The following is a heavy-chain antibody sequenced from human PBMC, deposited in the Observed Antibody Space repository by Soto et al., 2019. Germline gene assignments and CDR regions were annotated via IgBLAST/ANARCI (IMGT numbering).Heavy chain of an antibody. D-gene: IGHD3-22*01. CDR2: LKSDGSGT. J-gene: IGHJ4*02. CDR1: GFTFSRYW. CDR3: VRGDGDYYDGNGYLGRH. V-gene: IGHV3-74*01. Sequence: EVQLVESGGGLVQPGGSLRLSCAASGFTFSRYWMHWVRQAPGKGLVWVSRLKSDGSGTTYADSVKGRLTISRDNAKNTLYLQMNSLRDEDTAVYYCVRGDGDYYDGNGYLGRHWGQGTLVTVSS.